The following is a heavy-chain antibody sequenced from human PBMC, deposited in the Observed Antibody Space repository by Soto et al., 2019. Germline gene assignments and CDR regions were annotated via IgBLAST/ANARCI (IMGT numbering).Heavy chain of an antibody. CDR2: ISGSGGST. CDR1: GFTFSSYA. V-gene: IGHV3-23*01. CDR3: AKDRGSSSWYGFVEGYYYYGMDV. J-gene: IGHJ6*02. D-gene: IGHD6-13*01. Sequence: GGSLSHSCAASGFTFSSYAMSWVSQAPGKGLEWVSAISGSGGSTYYADSVKGRFTISRDNSKNTLYLQMNSLRAEDTAVYYCAKDRGSSSWYGFVEGYYYYGMDVWGQGTTVTVSS.